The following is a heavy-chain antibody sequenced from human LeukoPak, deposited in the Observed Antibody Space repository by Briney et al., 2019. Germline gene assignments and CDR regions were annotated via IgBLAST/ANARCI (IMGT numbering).Heavy chain of an antibody. CDR1: GYRFSTYW. J-gene: IGHJ3*02. Sequence: GESLKISCEGSGYRFSTYWIGWVRQMPGKGLERMGIIYPDDSDIKYSPSFQRQVTISVDVSINTAYLHWSSLKASDTAMYYCARRKSSANYYVEAFDIWGQGTMVTVSS. CDR3: ARRKSSANYYVEAFDI. CDR2: IYPDDSDI. V-gene: IGHV5-51*01. D-gene: IGHD1-26*01.